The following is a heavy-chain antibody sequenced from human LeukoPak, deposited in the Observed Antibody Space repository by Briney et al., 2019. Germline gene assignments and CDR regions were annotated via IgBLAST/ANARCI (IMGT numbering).Heavy chain of an antibody. CDR2: INHSGST. V-gene: IGHV4-34*01. D-gene: IGHD6-19*01. Sequence: SETLSLTCAVYGGSFSGYYWSWIRQPPGKGLEWIGEINHSGSTNYNPSLKSRVTMSVDTSKNQFSLKLSSVTAADTAVYYCARNSKLSSGWTAYYYYYYYMDVRGKGTTVTISS. CDR1: GGSFSGYY. CDR3: ARNSKLSSGWTAYYYYYYYMDV. J-gene: IGHJ6*03.